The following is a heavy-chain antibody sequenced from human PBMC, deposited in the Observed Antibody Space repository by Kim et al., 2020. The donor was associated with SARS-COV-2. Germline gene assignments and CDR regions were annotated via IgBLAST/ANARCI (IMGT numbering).Heavy chain of an antibody. D-gene: IGHD3-10*01. J-gene: IGHJ4*02. V-gene: IGHV3-23*01. Sequence: ADSVKGRFTISRDNSKNTLYLQMNSLRADDTAIYYCAKDMIRGIKPYYFDYWGQGTLVTVSS. CDR3: AKDMIRGIKPYYFDY.